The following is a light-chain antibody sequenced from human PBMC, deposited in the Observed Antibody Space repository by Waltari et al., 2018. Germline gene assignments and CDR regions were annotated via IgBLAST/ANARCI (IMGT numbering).Light chain of an antibody. J-gene: IGKJ2*01. CDR2: GAS. V-gene: IGKV3-15*01. Sequence: EIVLTQSPATLSVSPGETATLSCRASQSVSSNLAWYQHKPGQPPRLLIYGASTRATGIPARFNGSGSGTEFTLTISSLQSEDFAVYYCQQYNSWPPRYTFGQGTNLESK. CDR1: QSVSSN. CDR3: QQYNSWPPRYT.